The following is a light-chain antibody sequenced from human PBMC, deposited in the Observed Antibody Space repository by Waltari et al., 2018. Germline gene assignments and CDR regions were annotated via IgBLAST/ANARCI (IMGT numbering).Light chain of an antibody. V-gene: IGKV1-33*01. CDR2: DAS. CDR1: QDISNY. J-gene: IGKJ1*01. CDR3: QQYDNLPWT. Sequence: DIQMTQSPSSLSASVGDRVTITCQASQDISNYLNSYHQKPGKDPKLLIYDASNLETGVPSRFSRSGSGTDFTSTISSLQPEDIATYYCQQYDNLPWTFGQGTKVEIK.